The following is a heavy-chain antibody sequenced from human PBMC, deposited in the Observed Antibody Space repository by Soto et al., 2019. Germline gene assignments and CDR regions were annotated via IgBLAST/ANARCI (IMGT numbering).Heavy chain of an antibody. CDR1: CGSFSGYY. J-gene: IGHJ6*02. V-gene: IGHV4-34*01. CDR3: ARGGVRRSYYDFWSGYLDYYGMDV. Sequence: PSETLSLTCAVYCGSFSGYYWSWIRQPPGKGLEWIGEINHSGSTNYNPSLKSRVTISVDTSKNQFSLKLSSVTAADTAVYYCARGGVRRSYYDFWSGYLDYYGMDVWGQGTTVTVS. CDR2: INHSGST. D-gene: IGHD3-3*01.